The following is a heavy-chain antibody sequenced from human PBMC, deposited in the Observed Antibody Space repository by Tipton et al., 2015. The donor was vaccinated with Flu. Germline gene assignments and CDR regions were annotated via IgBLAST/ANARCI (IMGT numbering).Heavy chain of an antibody. V-gene: IGHV4-39*07. J-gene: IGHJ6*02. CDR3: ASFVRPYFTNGLDV. CDR2: VHQSGST. CDR1: GASVSSSAYY. Sequence: GASVSSSAYYWAWVRQPPGKGLEWIGNVHQSGSTSHNPSLKSRVTISIDTSADQFFPKLKSVTAADTAVYFCASFVRPYFTNGLDVWGQGTTVTVSS. D-gene: IGHD3-10*02.